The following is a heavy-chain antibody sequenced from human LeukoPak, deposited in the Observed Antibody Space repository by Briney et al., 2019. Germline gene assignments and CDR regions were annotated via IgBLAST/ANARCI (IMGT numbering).Heavy chain of an antibody. D-gene: IGHD6-19*01. V-gene: IGHV1-2*02. CDR3: ARVGHTSGGDFEY. Sequence: SLTLSCEASGYTFTGLYINWVRQAPGKGLEWMGFINPNSGGTNYAQKFQGRVTMTRDTSITTAYMELRRVTSDDTAVYYCARVGHTSGGDFEYWGEGTLVTVSS. CDR1: GYTFTGLY. J-gene: IGHJ4*02. CDR2: INPNSGGT.